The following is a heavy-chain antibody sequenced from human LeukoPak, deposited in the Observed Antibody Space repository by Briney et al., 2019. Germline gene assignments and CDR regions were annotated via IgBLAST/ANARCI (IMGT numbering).Heavy chain of an antibody. CDR2: IYTSGST. V-gene: IGHV4-4*07. Sequence: SETLSLTCTVSGGSISSYYWSWIRQPAGKGLEWIGRIYTSGSTNYNPSLKSRVTMSVDTSKNQFSLKLSSVTAADTAVYYCARGSYYYDSSGPTGYAFDIWGQGTMVTVSS. J-gene: IGHJ3*02. CDR3: ARGSYYYDSSGPTGYAFDI. D-gene: IGHD3-22*01. CDR1: GGSISSYY.